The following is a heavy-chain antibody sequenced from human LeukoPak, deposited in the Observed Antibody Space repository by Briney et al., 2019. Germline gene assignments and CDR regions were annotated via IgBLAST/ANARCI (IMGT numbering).Heavy chain of an antibody. Sequence: GGSLRLSCAASGFTFNRNAISWVRQAPGKGLEWVSTIGGSGDKRFYADSVKGRFTISSNNSKNMLHLQMSSLTGEDTALYYCVRRGDASSGWGDHDYWGQGALVTVSS. J-gene: IGHJ4*02. CDR1: GFTFNRNA. CDR3: VRRGDASSGWGDHDY. D-gene: IGHD6-19*01. V-gene: IGHV3-23*01. CDR2: IGGSGDKR.